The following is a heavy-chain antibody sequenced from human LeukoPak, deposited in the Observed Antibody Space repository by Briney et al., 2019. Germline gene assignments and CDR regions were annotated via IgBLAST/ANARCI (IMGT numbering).Heavy chain of an antibody. D-gene: IGHD3-9*01. V-gene: IGHV4-39*01. CDR2: IYYSGST. CDR1: GGSISSSSYY. Sequence: PSETLSLTCTVSGGSISSSSYYWGWIRQPPGKGLEWIGSIYYSGSTYYNPSLKSRVTISVDTSKNQFSLKLSSVTAADTAVYYCARTDWLFQTVHYYYYMDVWGKGTTVTISS. J-gene: IGHJ6*03. CDR3: ARTDWLFQTVHYYYYMDV.